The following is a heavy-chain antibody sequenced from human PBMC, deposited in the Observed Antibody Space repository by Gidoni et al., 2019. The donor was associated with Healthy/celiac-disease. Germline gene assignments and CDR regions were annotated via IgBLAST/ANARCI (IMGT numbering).Heavy chain of an antibody. CDR1: GGTFSRFA. D-gene: IGHD3-22*01. J-gene: IGHJ3*02. Sequence: QVQLVQSVSELPTPGSSVKVSCKASGGTFSRFALRWVRQAPGQGREWMGGISPILGTANYAQKFQGRVTITADKSTSTAYMEVSSVRSEDTGVYYCARVHTYYYGSRGYYKRACDIGGQGTMVTVSS. V-gene: IGHV1-69*06. CDR3: ARVHTYYYGSRGYYKRACDI. CDR2: ISPILGTA.